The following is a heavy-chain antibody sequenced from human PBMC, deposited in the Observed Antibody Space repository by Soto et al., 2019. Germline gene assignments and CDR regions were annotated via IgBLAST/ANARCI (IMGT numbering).Heavy chain of an antibody. Sequence: GASVKVSCKASGYTFTGYYMHWVRQAPGQGLEWMGWINPNSGGTNYAQKFQGRVTMTRDTSISTAYMELSRLRSDDTAVYYCARDPGKYYDSSGYPIYYYYGMDVWGQGTTVTVSS. CDR2: INPNSGGT. D-gene: IGHD3-22*01. J-gene: IGHJ6*02. CDR1: GYTFTGYY. CDR3: ARDPGKYYDSSGYPIYYYYGMDV. V-gene: IGHV1-2*02.